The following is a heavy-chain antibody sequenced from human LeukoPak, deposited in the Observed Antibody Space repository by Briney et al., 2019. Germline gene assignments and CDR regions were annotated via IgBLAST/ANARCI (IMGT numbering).Heavy chain of an antibody. CDR3: ARGSSENYDFWSGYSGYYYYYMDA. J-gene: IGHJ6*03. D-gene: IGHD3-3*01. V-gene: IGHV4-34*01. CDR1: GGSFSGYY. CDR2: INHSGST. Sequence: SETLSLTCAVYGGSFSGYYWSWIRQPPGKGLEWIGEINHSGSTNYNPSLKSRVTISVDTSKNQFSLKLSSVTAADTAVYYCARGSSENYDFWSGYSGYYYYYMDAWGKGTTVTVSS.